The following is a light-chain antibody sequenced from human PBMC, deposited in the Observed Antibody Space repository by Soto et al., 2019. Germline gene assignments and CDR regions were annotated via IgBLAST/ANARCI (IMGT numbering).Light chain of an antibody. Sequence: QSALTQPASVSGSPGQSITISCTGTSSDVGSYNLVSWYQQHPGKAPKLMIYEVSNRPSGVSNRFSGSKSGNTASLTISGLQAEDEADYYCCSYTGSSTVVFGGGTQLTVL. CDR2: EVS. V-gene: IGLV2-23*02. CDR1: SSDVGSYNL. CDR3: CSYTGSSTVV. J-gene: IGLJ2*01.